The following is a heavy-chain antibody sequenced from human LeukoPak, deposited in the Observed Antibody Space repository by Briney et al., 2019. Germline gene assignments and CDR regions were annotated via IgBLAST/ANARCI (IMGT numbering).Heavy chain of an antibody. CDR2: VSAYADDT. V-gene: IGHV1-18*01. CDR3: ARDCIGCLGFDC. D-gene: IGHD1-26*01. J-gene: IGHJ4*02. CDR1: GYTFISYG. Sequence: ASVKVSCKASGYTFISYGISWVRQAPGQGLEWMGWVSAYADDTNYVQKFRGRITMTTDTSTSTAYMELRSLRSDDTAVYYCARDCIGCLGFDCWGQGTLVTVSS.